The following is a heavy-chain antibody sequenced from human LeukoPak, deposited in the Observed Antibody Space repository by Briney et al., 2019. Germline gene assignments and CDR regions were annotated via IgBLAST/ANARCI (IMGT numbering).Heavy chain of an antibody. CDR2: IYSGGST. D-gene: IGHD3-10*01. CDR1: GFTFDDYG. Sequence: GGSLRLSCAASGFTFDDYGMSWVRHAPGKGLEWGSVIYSGGSTYYADSVKGRFTISRDNSKNTLYLQMNSLRAEDTAVYYCARDVGGFDGMDVWGQGTTVTVSS. CDR3: ARDVGGFDGMDV. V-gene: IGHV3-66*01. J-gene: IGHJ6*02.